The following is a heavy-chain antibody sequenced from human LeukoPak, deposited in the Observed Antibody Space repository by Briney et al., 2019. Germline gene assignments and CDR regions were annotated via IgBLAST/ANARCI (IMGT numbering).Heavy chain of an antibody. J-gene: IGHJ6*04. Sequence: SVKVSCKASGGTFSSYAISWVRQAPGQGLEWMGGIIPIFGTANYAQKFQGRVTITADESTSTAYMELSSLRSEDTAVYNCARSEESGAYYYGSGRPYGMDVWGKGTTVTVSS. V-gene: IGHV1-69*13. CDR1: GGTFSSYA. D-gene: IGHD3-10*01. CDR2: IIPIFGTA. CDR3: ARSEESGAYYYGSGRPYGMDV.